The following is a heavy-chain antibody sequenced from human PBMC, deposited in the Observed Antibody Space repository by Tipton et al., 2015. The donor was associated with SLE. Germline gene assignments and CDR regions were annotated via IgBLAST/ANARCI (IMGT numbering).Heavy chain of an antibody. D-gene: IGHD6-13*01. CDR1: GDSVSSNSVG. J-gene: IGHJ4*02. CDR2: TYYRSKWYS. V-gene: IGHV6-1*01. CDR3: ARSSSWSYDY. Sequence: PGLVKPSQTLSVTWAISGDSVSSNSVGWHWIRQSPSRGLEWLGRTYYRSKWYSDYAVSVKSRMTINPDTSKNQFSLQLNSVTPEDTAVYYCARSSSWSYDYWGQGTLVTVSS.